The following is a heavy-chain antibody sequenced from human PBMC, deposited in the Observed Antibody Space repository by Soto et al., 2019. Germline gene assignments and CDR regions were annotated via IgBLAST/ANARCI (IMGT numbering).Heavy chain of an antibody. CDR2: IYYSGST. Sequence: PSETLSLTCTVSGGSISSYYWSWIRQPPGKGLEWIGYIYYSGSTNYNPSLKSRVTISVDTSKNQSSLKLSSVTAADTAVYYCARGRIFAGFDPWGQRTLVTVSS. V-gene: IGHV4-59*01. CDR3: ARGRIFAGFDP. J-gene: IGHJ5*02. CDR1: GGSISSYY.